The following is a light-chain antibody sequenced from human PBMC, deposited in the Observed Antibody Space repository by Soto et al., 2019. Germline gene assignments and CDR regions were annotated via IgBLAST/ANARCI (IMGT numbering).Light chain of an antibody. CDR1: QSVSSY. Sequence: EIVLTQSAATLSLSPGERATLSCRASQSVSSYLAWYQQKPGQAPRLLLYDASNRATGIPARFSGSGSGTDFTLAISSLEPEDSAVYYCQQRNIWPPVTFGQGTRLEIK. J-gene: IGKJ5*01. CDR3: QQRNIWPPVT. V-gene: IGKV3-11*01. CDR2: DAS.